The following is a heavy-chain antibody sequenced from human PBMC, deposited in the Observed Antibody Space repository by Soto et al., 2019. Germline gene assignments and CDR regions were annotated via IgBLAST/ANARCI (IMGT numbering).Heavy chain of an antibody. Sequence: GGSLRLSCAASGFTLSSYSIHWVRQAPCKGLDWVAVISYDGNTQFYGDSVKGRFIVSRDNSRNTLYLQLNNLQAEDTAVYYCAKVSRPSRISTPDFDYWGQGT. V-gene: IGHV3-30-3*01. CDR3: AKVSRPSRISTPDFDY. J-gene: IGHJ4*02. CDR2: ISYDGNTQ. CDR1: GFTLSSYS.